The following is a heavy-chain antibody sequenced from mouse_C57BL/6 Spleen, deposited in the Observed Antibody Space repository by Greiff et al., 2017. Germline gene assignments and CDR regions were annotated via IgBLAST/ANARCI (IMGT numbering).Heavy chain of an antibody. D-gene: IGHD2-5*01. CDR3: ARSPSYSNFYAMDY. V-gene: IGHV1-53*01. CDR2: INPSNGGT. J-gene: IGHJ4*01. Sequence: QVQLQQSGTELVKPGASVKLSCKASGYTFTSYWMHWVKQRPGQGLEWIGNINPSNGGTNYNEKFKSKATLTDDKTSSTAYMQLSSLTSEDSAVYYCARSPSYSNFYAMDYWGQGTSVTVSS. CDR1: GYTFTSYW.